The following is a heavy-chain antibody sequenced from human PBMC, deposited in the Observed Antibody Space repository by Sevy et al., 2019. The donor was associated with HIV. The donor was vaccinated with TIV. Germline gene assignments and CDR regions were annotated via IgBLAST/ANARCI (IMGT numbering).Heavy chain of an antibody. Sequence: GGSLRLSCAASGFTFSYFSINWVRQAPGKGLEWISYINSNSSIIHYADSVKGRFTISRDNAKNSLYVQMTSLRDEDTAVYYCARDGGHDFWSGYYNWFDPWGQGTLVTVSS. J-gene: IGHJ5*02. CDR1: GFTFSYFS. CDR2: INSNSSII. V-gene: IGHV3-48*02. D-gene: IGHD3-3*01. CDR3: ARDGGHDFWSGYYNWFDP.